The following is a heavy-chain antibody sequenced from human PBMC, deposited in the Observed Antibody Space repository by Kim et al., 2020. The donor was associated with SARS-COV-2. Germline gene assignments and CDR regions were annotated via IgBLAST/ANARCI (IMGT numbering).Heavy chain of an antibody. J-gene: IGHJ6*02. CDR2: ISTSGNTM. CDR1: GFTFSSYE. CDR3: VRDRHYFYDYGMDV. Sequence: GGSLRLSCEASGFTFSSYEMNWVRQPPGKGLEWLSYISTSGNTMYYAAYVKGRFTISRDNAKNSVYLQMDSLRAEDTAVYYCVRDRHYFYDYGMDVWGQGTTVTVSS. V-gene: IGHV3-48*03.